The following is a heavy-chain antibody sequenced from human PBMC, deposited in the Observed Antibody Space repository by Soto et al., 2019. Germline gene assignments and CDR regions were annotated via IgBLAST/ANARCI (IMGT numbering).Heavy chain of an antibody. CDR1: GFTFSSYA. J-gene: IGHJ4*02. CDR2: ISGSGGST. V-gene: IGHV3-23*01. CDR3: ARRGSGSEYDY. D-gene: IGHD1-26*01. Sequence: EVQLLESGGGLVQPGGSLRLSCAASGFTFSSYAMRWVRQAPVKGLEWVSAISGSGGSTYYADSVKGRFTISRDNSKNTLYLQMNSLRAEDTAVYYCARRGSGSEYDYWGQGTVVTVSS.